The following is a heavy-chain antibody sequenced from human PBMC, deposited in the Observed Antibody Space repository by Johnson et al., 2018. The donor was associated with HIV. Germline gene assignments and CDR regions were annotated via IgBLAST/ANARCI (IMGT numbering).Heavy chain of an antibody. J-gene: IGHJ3*02. V-gene: IGHV3-30*03. D-gene: IGHD3-16*01. CDR3: ARAGDYDAFDI. Sequence: VQLVESGGGVVQPGGSLRLYCAASGFTFRTYGMHWVRQAPGKGLEWVAVISFDGSNKYYADSVKARFTISRDNSKNTMYLQMNSLRAEYTAVYYCARAGDYDAFDIWGQGTMVTVSS. CDR1: GFTFRTYG. CDR2: ISFDGSNK.